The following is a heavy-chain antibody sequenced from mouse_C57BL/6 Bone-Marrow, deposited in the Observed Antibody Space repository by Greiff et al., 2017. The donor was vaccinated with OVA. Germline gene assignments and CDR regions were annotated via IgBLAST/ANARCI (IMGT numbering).Heavy chain of an antibody. J-gene: IGHJ2*01. CDR1: GYTFTDYY. Sequence: VQLQQSGPELVKPGASVKISCKASGYTFTDYYMNWVKQSHGKSLEWIGDINPNNGGTSYNQKFKGKATLTVDKSSSTAYMELRSLTSEDSAVYYSARGDWDDDWGKGTTLTVSS. CDR2: INPNNGGT. V-gene: IGHV1-26*01. CDR3: ARGDWDDD. D-gene: IGHD4-1*01.